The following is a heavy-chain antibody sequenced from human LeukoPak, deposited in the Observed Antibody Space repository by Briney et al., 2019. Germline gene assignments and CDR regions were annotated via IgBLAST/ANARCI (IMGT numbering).Heavy chain of an antibody. CDR1: GFTVSSNY. D-gene: IGHD2/OR15-2a*01. Sequence: GGSLRLSCAASGFTVSSNYLSWVRQAPRKGPEWVSVIYSGGATHYADSVKGRFTISRDNSKNTLYLQMNSLRAEDTAVYYCARGVPSPFPDPFDHWGQGTLVTVSS. CDR2: IYSGGAT. J-gene: IGHJ4*02. V-gene: IGHV3-66*02. CDR3: ARGVPSPFPDPFDH.